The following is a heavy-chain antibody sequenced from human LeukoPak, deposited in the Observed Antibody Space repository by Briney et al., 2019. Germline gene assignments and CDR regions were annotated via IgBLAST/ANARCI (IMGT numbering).Heavy chain of an antibody. CDR2: IYHSGST. J-gene: IGHJ3*02. CDR1: GGSISSGGYS. D-gene: IGHD5-18*01. CDR3: ARGYADAFDI. V-gene: IGHV4-30-2*01. Sequence: PSQTLSLTCAVSGGSISSGGYSWSWIRQPPGKGLEWIGYIYHSGSTYYNPSLKSRVTISVDRSKNQFSLKLSSVTAADTAVYYCARGYADAFDIWGQGTMVTVSS.